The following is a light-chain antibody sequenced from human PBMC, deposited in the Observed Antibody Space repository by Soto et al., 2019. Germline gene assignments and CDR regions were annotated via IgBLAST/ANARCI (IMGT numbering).Light chain of an antibody. Sequence: QSALTQPPSASGSPGQSVTISCTGTSSDVGGYNYVSWYQHHPGKAPKLMIFEVNKQPSAVPDRFSGSKFGNTASLTVSGLQAEDEADYYCNSYAGWIYVFGTGTKLTVL. J-gene: IGLJ1*01. CDR1: SSDVGGYNY. CDR2: EVN. V-gene: IGLV2-8*01. CDR3: NSYAGWIYV.